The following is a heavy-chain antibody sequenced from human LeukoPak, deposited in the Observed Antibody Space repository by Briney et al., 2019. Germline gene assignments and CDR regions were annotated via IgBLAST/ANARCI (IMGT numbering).Heavy chain of an antibody. CDR3: AREAPLTYCHTTSCPLDS. Sequence: ASVKVSCKASGYTFSGHYIHWVRQAPGQGLEWMAWINPISGGTNYAQNFQGRVTLTRDTSITTAYMELRSLKSDDTAVYYCAREAPLTYCHTTSCPLDSWGQGTLCTVSS. D-gene: IGHD2-2*01. CDR1: GYTFSGHY. J-gene: IGHJ4*02. V-gene: IGHV1-2*02. CDR2: INPISGGT.